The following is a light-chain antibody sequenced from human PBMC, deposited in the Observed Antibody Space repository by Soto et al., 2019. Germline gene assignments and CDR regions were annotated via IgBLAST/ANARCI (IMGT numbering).Light chain of an antibody. Sequence: QSALTQPASVSGSPGQSITISCTGTSSDVGGYNYVSWCQQHPGKAPKLMIYDVSNRPSGVSNRFSRSKSGNTASLTISGLQAEDEADYYCSSYTSSSTLVVFGTGTKLTVL. CDR2: DVS. CDR1: SSDVGGYNY. J-gene: IGLJ1*01. CDR3: SSYTSSSTLVV. V-gene: IGLV2-14*01.